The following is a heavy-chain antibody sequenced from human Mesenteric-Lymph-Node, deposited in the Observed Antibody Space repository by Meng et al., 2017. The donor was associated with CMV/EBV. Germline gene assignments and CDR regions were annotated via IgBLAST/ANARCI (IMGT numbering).Heavy chain of an antibody. D-gene: IGHD3-3*01. CDR2: IYYSGST. Sequence: SETLSLTCTVSGGSISSYYWSWIRQPPGKGLEWIGYIYYSGSTNYNPYLKSRVTISVDTSKNQFPLKLSSVTAADTAVYYCARGVFGVVNHYYYGMDVWGQGTTVTVSS. CDR3: ARGVFGVVNHYYYGMDV. CDR1: GGSISSYY. V-gene: IGHV4-59*01. J-gene: IGHJ6*02.